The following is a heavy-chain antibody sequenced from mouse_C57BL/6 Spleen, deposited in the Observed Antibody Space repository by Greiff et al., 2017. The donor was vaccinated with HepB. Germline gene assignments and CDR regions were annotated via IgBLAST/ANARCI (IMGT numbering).Heavy chain of an antibody. CDR2: INPNNGGT. CDR1: GYTFTDYY. Sequence: VQLQQSGPELVKPGASVKISCKASGYTFTDYYMNWVKQSHGKSLEWIGDINPNNGGTSYNQKFKGKATLTVDKSSSTAYMELRSLTSEDSAVYYCAPFFYYDYDGRYFDVWGTGTTVTVSS. D-gene: IGHD2-4*01. V-gene: IGHV1-26*01. J-gene: IGHJ1*03. CDR3: APFFYYDYDGRYFDV.